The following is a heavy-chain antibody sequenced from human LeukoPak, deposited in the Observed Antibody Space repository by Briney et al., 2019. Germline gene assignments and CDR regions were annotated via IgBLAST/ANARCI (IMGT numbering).Heavy chain of an antibody. J-gene: IGHJ4*02. V-gene: IGHV4-4*07. CDR1: GGSISSYY. CDR3: ARGLGSYYNIYFDY. CDR2: IYTSGST. D-gene: IGHD3-10*01. Sequence: SETLPLTCTVSGGSISSYYWSWIRQPAGKGLEWIGRIYTSGSTNYNPSLKSRVTMSVDTSKNQFSLKLSSVTAADTAVYYCARGLGSYYNIYFDYWGQGTLVTVSS.